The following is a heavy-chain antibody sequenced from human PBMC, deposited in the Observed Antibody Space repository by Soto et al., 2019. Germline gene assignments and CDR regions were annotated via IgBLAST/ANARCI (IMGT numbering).Heavy chain of an antibody. D-gene: IGHD6-19*01. Sequence: NPSETLSLTCAVYGGSFSGYYWSWIRQPPGKGLEWIGEINHSGSTNYNPSLKSRVTISVDTSKNQFSLKLNSVTAADTAVYYCARVGGIAVEGTYNYYGMDVWGQGTTVTVSS. CDR3: ARVGGIAVEGTYNYYGMDV. V-gene: IGHV4-34*01. J-gene: IGHJ6*02. CDR2: INHSGST. CDR1: GGSFSGYY.